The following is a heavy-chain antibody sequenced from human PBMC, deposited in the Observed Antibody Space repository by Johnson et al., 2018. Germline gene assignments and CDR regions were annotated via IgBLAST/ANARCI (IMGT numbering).Heavy chain of an antibody. V-gene: IGHV3-7*01. CDR3: TAEWDGFDM. J-gene: IGHJ3*02. CDR1: GFTFSKYW. Sequence: VQLVQSGGGLVQXGGSXRLXCVVSGFTFSKYWMSWVRQAPGKGLEWVANIKQDGRDKGYVDSVKGRFSISRDNAKNSGYMQMNNLRVEDTAVYYCTAEWDGFDMWGQGTLVTVS. CDR2: IKQDGRDK.